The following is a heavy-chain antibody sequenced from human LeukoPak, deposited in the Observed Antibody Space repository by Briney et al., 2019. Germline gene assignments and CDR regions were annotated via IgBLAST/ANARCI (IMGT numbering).Heavy chain of an antibody. CDR3: ARRRSSSYYYYYMDG. V-gene: IGHV1-2*02. Sequence: GASVKVSCKASGYTFTGYYIHWGRQAPGQGLEWMGWINPNSGGTNYDQKFQGRVTMTRDTSISTAYMELSRLRSDDTAVYYCARRRSSSYYYYYMDGWGKGTTVTVSS. CDR1: GYTFTGYY. J-gene: IGHJ6*03. CDR2: INPNSGGT. D-gene: IGHD6-6*01.